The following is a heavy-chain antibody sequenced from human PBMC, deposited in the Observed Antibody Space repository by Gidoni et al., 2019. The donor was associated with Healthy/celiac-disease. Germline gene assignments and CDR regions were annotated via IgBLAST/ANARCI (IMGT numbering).Heavy chain of an antibody. J-gene: IGHJ6*02. V-gene: IGHV1-3*01. D-gene: IGHD2-8*02. CDR2: INAGNGNT. CDR3: ARDQEDIVLVGSNYYGMDV. CDR1: GYTFTSYA. Sequence: QVQLVQSGAEVKKPGASVKVSCKASGYTFTSYAMHWVRQAPGQRLEWMGWINAGNGNTKYSQKFQGRVTITRDTSASTAYMELSSLRSEDTAVYYCARDQEDIVLVGSNYYGMDVWGQGTTVTVSS.